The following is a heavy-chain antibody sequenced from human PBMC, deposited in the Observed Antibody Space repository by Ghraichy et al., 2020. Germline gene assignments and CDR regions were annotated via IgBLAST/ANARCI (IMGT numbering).Heavy chain of an antibody. D-gene: IGHD3-10*01. CDR3: ARKRSPSGAFDI. CDR1: GFTFSSYS. J-gene: IGHJ3*02. CDR2: ISSSSYI. Sequence: GGSLRLSSAASGFTFSSYSMNWVRQAPGKGLEWVSSISSSSYIYYADSVKGRFTISRDNAKNSLYLQMNSLRAEDTAVYYCARKRSPSGAFDIWGQGTMVTVSS. V-gene: IGHV3-21*01.